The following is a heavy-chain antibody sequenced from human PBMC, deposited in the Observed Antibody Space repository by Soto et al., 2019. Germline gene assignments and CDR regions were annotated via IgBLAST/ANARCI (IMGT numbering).Heavy chain of an antibody. CDR2: FDPEDGET. J-gene: IGHJ6*03. CDR1: GYTLTELS. CDR3: ATTSVVPAAMEDYYYYYMDV. D-gene: IGHD2-2*01. Sequence: ASVKVSCKVSGYTLTELSMHWVRQAPGKGLEWMGGFDPEDGETIYAQKFQGRVTMTEDTSTDTAYMELSSLRPEDTAVYYCATTSVVPAAMEDYYYYYMDVWGKGTTVTVS. V-gene: IGHV1-24*01.